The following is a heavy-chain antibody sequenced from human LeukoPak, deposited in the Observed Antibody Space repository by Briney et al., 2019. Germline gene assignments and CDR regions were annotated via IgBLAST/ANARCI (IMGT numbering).Heavy chain of an antibody. D-gene: IGHD6-19*01. Sequence: GRSLRLSCAASGFTFSSYAMHWVRQAPGKGLEWVAVISYDGSNKYYADSVKGRFTISRDNAKNSLYLQMNSLGDEDTAVYYCARGRQFYYFDYWGQGTLVTVSS. CDR3: ARGRQFYYFDY. CDR1: GFTFSSYA. CDR2: ISYDGSNK. V-gene: IGHV3-30-3*01. J-gene: IGHJ4*02.